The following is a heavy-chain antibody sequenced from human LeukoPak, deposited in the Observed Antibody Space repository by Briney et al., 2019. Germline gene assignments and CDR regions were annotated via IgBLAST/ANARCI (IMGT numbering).Heavy chain of an antibody. J-gene: IGHJ4*02. D-gene: IGHD3-10*01. V-gene: IGHV3-23*01. CDR1: GFTFSTYG. CDR2: ITGSGGRT. CDR3: AKGGGLWFGGY. Sequence: GGSLRLSCEVSGFTFSTYGMSWVRQAPGKGLEWVSAITGSGGRTYYADSVKGRFTISRDNSRDRLYLETNSLRAEDTAVYYCAKGGGLWFGGYWGQGTLVTVSS.